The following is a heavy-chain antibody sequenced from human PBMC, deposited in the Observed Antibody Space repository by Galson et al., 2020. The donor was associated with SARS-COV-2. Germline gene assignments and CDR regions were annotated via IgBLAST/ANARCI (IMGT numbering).Heavy chain of an antibody. CDR2: ISGSGDST. Sequence: GESLKISCAASGFTFSTYAMTWVRQAPGKGLEWVSTISGSGDSTYYAASVRARFTISRDNSKKIVFLQMNSLRAEDTAIYYCAKDHGLVEVATFYGMDVWGQGTTVTVSS. D-gene: IGHD5-12*01. J-gene: IGHJ6*02. V-gene: IGHV3-23*01. CDR1: GFTFSTYA. CDR3: AKDHGLVEVATFYGMDV.